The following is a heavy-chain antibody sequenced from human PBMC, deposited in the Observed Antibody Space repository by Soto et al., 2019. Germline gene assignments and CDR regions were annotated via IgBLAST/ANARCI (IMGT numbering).Heavy chain of an antibody. V-gene: IGHV4-30-4*01. CDR3: ARVYGRGDYFDF. CDR1: GTTISSGDHY. CDR2: MYYTGKT. Sequence: QVQLQESGPGLVKPSQTLSLTCTVSGTTISSGDHYWSWIRQAPGKGLEWIGYMYYTGKTYYNTSLQSRVTLSVDTSKNPFSLQMTSVTAADTAMYFCARVYGRGDYFDFWGRGTLVSVSS. D-gene: IGHD1-26*01. J-gene: IGHJ4*02.